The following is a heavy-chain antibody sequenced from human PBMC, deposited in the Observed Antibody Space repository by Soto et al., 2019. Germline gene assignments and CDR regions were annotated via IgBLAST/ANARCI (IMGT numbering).Heavy chain of an antibody. V-gene: IGHV3-21*06. CDR3: ARESEDLTSNFDY. CDR1: GFTFTRYS. J-gene: IGHJ4*02. CDR2: ISSTTNYI. Sequence: EVEVVESGGGLVKPGGSLRLSCAASGFTFTRYSMNWVRQAPGKGLEWVSSISSTTNYIYYGDSMKGRFTISRDNAKNSLYLEMKSLRAEDTAVYYCARESEDLTSNFDYWGQGTLVTVSS.